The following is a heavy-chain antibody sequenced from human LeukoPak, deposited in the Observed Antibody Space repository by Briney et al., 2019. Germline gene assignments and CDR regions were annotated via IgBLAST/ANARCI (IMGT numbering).Heavy chain of an antibody. V-gene: IGHV3-11*06. Sequence: GGSLRLSCAASGFTFSDYYMSWIRQAPGKGLEWVSYISSSSSYTNYADSVKGRFTISRDNAKNSLYLQMNSLRAGDTAVYYCARDTAMVYYYGMDVWGKGTTVTVSS. J-gene: IGHJ6*04. CDR3: ARDTAMVYYYGMDV. D-gene: IGHD5-18*01. CDR2: ISSSSSYT. CDR1: GFTFSDYY.